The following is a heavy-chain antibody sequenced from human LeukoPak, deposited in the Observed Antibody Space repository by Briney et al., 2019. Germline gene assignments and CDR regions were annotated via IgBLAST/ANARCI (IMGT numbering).Heavy chain of an antibody. V-gene: IGHV4-39*01. Sequence: GSLRLSCAASGFTFSSYAVSWVRQAPGKGLEWIGSIYYSGSTYYNPSLKSRVTISVDTSKNQFSLKLSSVTAADTAVYYCARRRGLRFLKGLVGDYFDYWGQGTLVTVSS. J-gene: IGHJ4*02. CDR2: IYYSGST. CDR3: ARRRGLRFLKGLVGDYFDY. CDR1: GFTFSSYA. D-gene: IGHD3-3*01.